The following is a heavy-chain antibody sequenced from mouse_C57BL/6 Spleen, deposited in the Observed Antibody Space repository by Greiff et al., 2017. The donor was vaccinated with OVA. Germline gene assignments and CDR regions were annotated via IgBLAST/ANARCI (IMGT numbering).Heavy chain of an antibody. CDR1: GFTFTDYY. Sequence: EVQLVESGGGLVQPGGSLSLSCAASGFTFTDYYMSWVRQPPGKALEWFGFIRNKANGYTTEYSESVKGRFTISRDNSQSILYLQMNAQRAEDSATYDCARWDGRALDYWGKGTTVTVSS. CDR3: ARWDGRALDY. J-gene: IGHJ2*01. CDR2: IRNKANGYTT. V-gene: IGHV7-3*01. D-gene: IGHD2-3*01.